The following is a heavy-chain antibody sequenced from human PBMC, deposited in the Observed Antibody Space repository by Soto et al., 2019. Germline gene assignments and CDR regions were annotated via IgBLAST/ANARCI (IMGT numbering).Heavy chain of an antibody. CDR3: GRDGDQWDPRYLDY. J-gene: IGHJ4*02. CDR2: INGHTGST. CDR1: GNFCSKFG. D-gene: IGHD1-26*01. Sequence: QVQLVQSGAEVKRPGASVKVSCKTHGNFCSKFGISWVRQAPGQGLEWMGWINGHTGSTNYAPKFRGRVTMTTDTSTGILYMELSSLTSDDTAVYYCGRDGDQWDPRYLDYWGQGTLVSV. V-gene: IGHV1-18*01.